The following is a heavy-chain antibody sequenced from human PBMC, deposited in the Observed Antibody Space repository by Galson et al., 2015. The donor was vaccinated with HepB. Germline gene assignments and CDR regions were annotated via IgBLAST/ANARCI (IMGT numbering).Heavy chain of an antibody. V-gene: IGHV4-61*02. D-gene: IGHD3-22*01. J-gene: IGHJ4*02. CDR1: GGSISSGSYY. Sequence: TLSLTCTVSGGSISSGSYYWSWIRQPAGKGLEWIGRIYTSGSTNYNPSLKSRVTMSVDTSKNQFSLKLSSVTAADTAVHYCARGVTYYYDSSGYSDPIHFDYWGQGTLVTVSS. CDR2: IYTSGST. CDR3: ARGVTYYYDSSGYSDPIHFDY.